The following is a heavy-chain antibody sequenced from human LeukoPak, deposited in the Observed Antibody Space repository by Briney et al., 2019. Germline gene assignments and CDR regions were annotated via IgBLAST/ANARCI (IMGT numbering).Heavy chain of an antibody. D-gene: IGHD2-2*01. CDR1: GFTFSNAW. V-gene: IGHV3-15*01. CDR2: IKSKTDGGTT. Sequence: GGSLRLSCAASGFTFSNAWMSWVRQAPGKGLEWVGRIKSKTDGGTTDYAAPVKSRFTISRDDSKNTLYLQMNSLKTEDTAVYYCTTDALSYCSSTSCYQGAFDIWGQGTMVTVSS. CDR3: TTDALSYCSSTSCYQGAFDI. J-gene: IGHJ3*02.